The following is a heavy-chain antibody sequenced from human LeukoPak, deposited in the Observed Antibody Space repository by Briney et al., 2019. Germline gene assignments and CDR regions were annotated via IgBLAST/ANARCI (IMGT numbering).Heavy chain of an antibody. CDR1: GFTFSSYA. J-gene: IGHJ4*02. V-gene: IGHV3-30-3*01. Sequence: GGSLRLSCAASGFTFSSYAMHWVRQAPGKGLEWVAVISYDGSNKYYADSVKGRFTISRDNSKNTLYLQMNSLRAEDTAVYYCARARGYSGYASLDYWGQGTLVTVPS. D-gene: IGHD5-12*01. CDR3: ARARGYSGYASLDY. CDR2: ISYDGSNK.